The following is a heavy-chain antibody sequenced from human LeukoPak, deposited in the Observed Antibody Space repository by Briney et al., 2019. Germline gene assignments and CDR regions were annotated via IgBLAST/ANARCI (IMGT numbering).Heavy chain of an antibody. V-gene: IGHV4-59*12. Sequence: SEPLSLTCPVPGGSFSSYYCSWIRQPPGKGLESIGYIYYSGRTNYNPSLMSRLTISVDRSKNHFSLKLSSLTASITTVYYCARFYGHHKPWFDPWGQGTLVTVSS. J-gene: IGHJ5*02. CDR1: GGSFSSYY. CDR2: IYYSGRT. D-gene: IGHD4-17*01. CDR3: ARFYGHHKPWFDP.